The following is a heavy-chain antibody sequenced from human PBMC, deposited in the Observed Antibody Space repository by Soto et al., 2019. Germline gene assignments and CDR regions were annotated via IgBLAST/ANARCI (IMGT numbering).Heavy chain of an antibody. J-gene: IGHJ3*02. V-gene: IGHV4-59*01. CDR3: ARMNQLAPKRNAFGI. CDR2: IHYSGST. Sequence: PSETLSLTCTVSGDSISSYYWTWIRQSPGKGLEWIGYIHYSGSTNYSPSLKSRVTMSVDTSKNQFSLRLSSVTAADTAVYYCARMNQLAPKRNAFGIWGQGTMVTVSS. D-gene: IGHD1-1*01. CDR1: GDSISSYY.